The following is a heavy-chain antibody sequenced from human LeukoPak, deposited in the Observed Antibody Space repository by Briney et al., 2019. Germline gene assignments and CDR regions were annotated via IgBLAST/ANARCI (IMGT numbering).Heavy chain of an antibody. CDR2: ISGSGGST. Sequence: ESGGSLRLSCAASGFTFSSYAMSWVRQAPGKGLEWVSAISGSGGSTYYADSVKGRFTISRDNSKNTLYLQMNSLRAEDTAVYYCAKDPDIAVAGILDYWGQGTLVTVSS. V-gene: IGHV3-23*01. CDR1: GFTFSSYA. J-gene: IGHJ4*02. D-gene: IGHD6-19*01. CDR3: AKDPDIAVAGILDY.